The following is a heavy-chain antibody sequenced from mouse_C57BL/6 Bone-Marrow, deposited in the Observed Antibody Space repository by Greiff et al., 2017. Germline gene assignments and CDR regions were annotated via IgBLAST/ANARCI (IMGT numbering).Heavy chain of an antibody. D-gene: IGHD2-2*01. CDR2: IDPENGDT. CDR3: LGYADWYFDV. Sequence: VQLQQSGAELVRPGASVKLSCTASGFNIKDDYMHWVKQRPEQGLEWIGWIDPENGDTEYASKFQGKATITADTSSNTAYLQLSSLTSEDSAVYYCLGYADWYFDVWGTGTTVTVSS. J-gene: IGHJ1*03. V-gene: IGHV14-4*01. CDR1: GFNIKDDY.